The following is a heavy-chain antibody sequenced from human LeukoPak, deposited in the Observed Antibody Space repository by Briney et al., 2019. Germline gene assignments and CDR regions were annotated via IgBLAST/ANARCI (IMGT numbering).Heavy chain of an antibody. V-gene: IGHV4-34*01. CDR1: GGSISSYY. CDR2: INHSGST. Sequence: PSETLSLTCTVSGGSISSYYWSWIRQPPGKGLEWIGEINHSGSTNYNPSLKSRVTISVDTSKNQFSLKLSSVTAADTAVYYCARGDIPVATDYWGQGTLVTVSS. D-gene: IGHD6-19*01. J-gene: IGHJ4*02. CDR3: ARGDIPVATDY.